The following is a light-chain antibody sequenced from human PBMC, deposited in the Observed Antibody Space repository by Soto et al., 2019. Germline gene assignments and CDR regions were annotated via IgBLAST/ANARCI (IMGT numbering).Light chain of an antibody. V-gene: IGKV3-20*01. J-gene: IGKJ5*01. CDR3: QQYGSSLIT. CDR2: AAS. Sequence: EIVLTQSPGTLSLSPGERATLSCRASESISSTNLGWYQQKPGQAPRLLIYAASSRATGIPVRFSGSGSGTDFTLTISRLEPEDFAVYYCQQYGSSLITFGQGTRLEIK. CDR1: ESISSTN.